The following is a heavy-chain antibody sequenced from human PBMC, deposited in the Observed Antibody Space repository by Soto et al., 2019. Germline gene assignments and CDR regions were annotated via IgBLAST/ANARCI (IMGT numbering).Heavy chain of an antibody. CDR2: ISAYNGNT. D-gene: IGHD6-13*01. CDR3: ASGEYSSSWYGGFVRPDYYYYAMDV. Sequence: ASVKVSCKASGYTFTSYGISWVRQAPGQGLEWMGWISAYNGNTNYAQKLQGRVTMTTDTSTSTAYMELRSLRSDDTAVYYCASGEYSSSWYGGFVRPDYYYYAMDVWGQGTTVTVSS. J-gene: IGHJ6*02. CDR1: GYTFTSYG. V-gene: IGHV1-18*01.